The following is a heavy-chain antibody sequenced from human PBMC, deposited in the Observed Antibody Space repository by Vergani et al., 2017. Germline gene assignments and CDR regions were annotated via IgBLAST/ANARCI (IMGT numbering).Heavy chain of an antibody. CDR3: TRGWYYDSIAYWAY. CDR2: ITPYNGNT. Sequence: QMQLVQSGAEVKKTGSSVKVSCKASGYTFTYRYLHWVRQAPGQALEWMGWITPYNGNTNYAQKLQGRVTMTRDTSTSTVYMELSSLRSEDTAVYYCTRGWYYDSIAYWAYWVQGTLVTVSS. V-gene: IGHV1-45*02. J-gene: IGHJ4*02. CDR1: GYTFTYRY. D-gene: IGHD3-22*01.